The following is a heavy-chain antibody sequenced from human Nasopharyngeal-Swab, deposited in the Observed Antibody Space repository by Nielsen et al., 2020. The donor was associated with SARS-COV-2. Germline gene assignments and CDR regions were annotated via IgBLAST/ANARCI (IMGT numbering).Heavy chain of an antibody. CDR1: GFTFSSYA. CDR3: ARGDVVVPAASDY. V-gene: IGHV3-30-3*01. D-gene: IGHD2-2*01. Sequence: GGSLRLSCAASGFTFSSYAMHWVRQAPGKGLEWVAVISYDGSNKYYADSVKGRFTISRDNSKTTLYLQMNSLRAEDTAVYYCARGDVVVPAASDYWGQGTLVTVSS. CDR2: ISYDGSNK. J-gene: IGHJ4*02.